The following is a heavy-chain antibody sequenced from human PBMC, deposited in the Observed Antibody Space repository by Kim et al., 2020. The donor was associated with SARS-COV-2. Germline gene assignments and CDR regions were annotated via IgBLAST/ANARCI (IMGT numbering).Heavy chain of an antibody. CDR1: GGSISSYI. CDR2: THSSGST. D-gene: IGHD3-22*01. V-gene: IGHV4-59*01. J-gene: IGHJ4*03. CDR3: TRDFLHDYGNSGYFDY. Sequence: SETLSLTCTVSGGSISSYIWSWIRQPPGKRLEWIGYTHSSGSTKYNPSLESRVTMSLDTSGTQFSLILTSVTAADTALYYCTRDFLHDYGNSGYFDYWA.